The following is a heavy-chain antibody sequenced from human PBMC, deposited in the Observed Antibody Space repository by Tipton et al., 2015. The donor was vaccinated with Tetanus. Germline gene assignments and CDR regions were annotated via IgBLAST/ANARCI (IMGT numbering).Heavy chain of an antibody. D-gene: IGHD4-17*01. CDR2: ISHDGSNK. Sequence: SLRLSCAASGFTFSSYGMHWVRQAPGKGLEWVAVISHDGSNKYYADSVKGRFTISRDNSKNTLYLQMNSLRAEDTAVYYCARSGRVDYGDPDAFDYWGQGTLVTVSS. CDR1: GFTFSSYG. CDR3: ARSGRVDYGDPDAFDY. V-gene: IGHV3-30*03. J-gene: IGHJ4*02.